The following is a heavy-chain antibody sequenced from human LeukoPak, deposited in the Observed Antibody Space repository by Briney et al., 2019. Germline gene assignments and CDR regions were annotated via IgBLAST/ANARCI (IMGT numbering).Heavy chain of an antibody. CDR2: ISGSGGST. Sequence: GGSLRLSCAASGFTFSSYAMSWVRQAPGKGLEWVSAISGSGGSTYYADSAKGRFTISRDNSKNTLYLQMNSLRAEDTAVYYCAKGNDFWSGYSYWGQGTLVTVSS. D-gene: IGHD3-3*01. CDR3: AKGNDFWSGYSY. V-gene: IGHV3-23*01. J-gene: IGHJ4*02. CDR1: GFTFSSYA.